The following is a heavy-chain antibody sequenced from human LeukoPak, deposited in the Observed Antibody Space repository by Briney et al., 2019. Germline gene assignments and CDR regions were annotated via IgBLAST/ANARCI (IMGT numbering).Heavy chain of an antibody. Sequence: GASVKVSCKASGYTFTDYYLHWVRQAPGQGLQWMGWIDPNSGGTTFAQKLQGRVTMTRDTSISTAYMELSSLRFDDTAVYYCARPPGRDGYNRYDYWGQGTLVTVSS. D-gene: IGHD5-24*01. V-gene: IGHV1-2*02. CDR3: ARPPGRDGYNRYDY. CDR1: GYTFTDYY. CDR2: IDPNSGGT. J-gene: IGHJ4*02.